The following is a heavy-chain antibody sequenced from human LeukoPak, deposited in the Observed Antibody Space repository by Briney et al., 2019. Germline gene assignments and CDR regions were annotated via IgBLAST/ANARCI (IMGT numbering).Heavy chain of an antibody. CDR3: ARAAAAAGTNYYYYGMDV. CDR2: ISSSSSYI. J-gene: IGHJ6*02. D-gene: IGHD6-13*01. Sequence: GGSLRLSCAASGFIFTTYSMNWVRQAPGKGLEWVSSISSSSSYIYYADSVKGRFTISRDNAKNSLYLQMNSLRAEDTAMYYCARAAAAAGTNYYYYGMDVWGQGTTVTVSS. V-gene: IGHV3-21*01. CDR1: GFIFTTYS.